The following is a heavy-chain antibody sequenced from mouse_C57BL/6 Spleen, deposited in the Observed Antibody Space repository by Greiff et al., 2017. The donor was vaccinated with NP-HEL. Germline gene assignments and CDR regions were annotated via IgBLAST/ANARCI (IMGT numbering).Heavy chain of an antibody. Sequence: VQLQQSGPELVKPGASVKLSCKASGYTFTSYDINWVKQRPGQGLEWIGWIHPRDGSTKYNEKFKGKATLTVHTSSSTAYMELHSVTSEDSAVYFCARGTLDGYLDYWGQGTTLTVSS. CDR2: IHPRDGST. CDR3: ARGTLDGYLDY. J-gene: IGHJ2*01. CDR1: GYTFTSYD. V-gene: IGHV1-85*01. D-gene: IGHD2-3*01.